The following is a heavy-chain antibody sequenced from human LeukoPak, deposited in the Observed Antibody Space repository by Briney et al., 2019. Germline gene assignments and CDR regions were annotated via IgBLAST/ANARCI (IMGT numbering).Heavy chain of an antibody. J-gene: IGHJ3*01. CDR3: ARMYSSGFDAFDF. CDR1: GYSFTNYW. V-gene: IGHV5-51*01. CDR2: IYPGDSDT. D-gene: IGHD6-19*01. Sequence: GESLKISCQEFGYSFTNYWIGWVRQMPGKGLEWMGIIYPGDSDTRYSPSFQGQVTISADKSIRTAYLQWSSLRASDTAMYYCARMYSSGFDAFDFWGQGTMVTVSS.